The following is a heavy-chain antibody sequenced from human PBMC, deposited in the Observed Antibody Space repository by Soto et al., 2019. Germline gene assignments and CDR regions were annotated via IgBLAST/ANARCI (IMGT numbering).Heavy chain of an antibody. J-gene: IGHJ4*02. CDR2: INAGNGNT. CDR3: AREIGPDYDILTGPTFDY. CDR1: GYTFTSYA. V-gene: IGHV1-3*01. Sequence: ASVKVSCKASGYTFTSYAMHWVRQAPGQRLEWMGWINAGNGNTKYSQKFQGRVTITRDTSASTAYMELSSLRSEDTAVYYCAREIGPDYDILTGPTFDYWGQGTLVTVSS. D-gene: IGHD3-9*01.